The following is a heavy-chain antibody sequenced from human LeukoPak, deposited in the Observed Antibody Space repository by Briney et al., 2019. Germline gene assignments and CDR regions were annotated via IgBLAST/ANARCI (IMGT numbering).Heavy chain of an antibody. CDR1: GGSFSGYY. D-gene: IGHD1-26*01. CDR3: ARGRERVYYYYYGMDV. Sequence: PSETLSLTCAVYGGSFSGYYWSWIRQPPGKGLEWIGEINHSGSTNYNPSLKSRVTISVDTSKNQFSLKLSSVTAADTAVYYCARGRERVYYYYYGMDVWGQGTMVTVSS. V-gene: IGHV4-34*01. J-gene: IGHJ6*02. CDR2: INHSGST.